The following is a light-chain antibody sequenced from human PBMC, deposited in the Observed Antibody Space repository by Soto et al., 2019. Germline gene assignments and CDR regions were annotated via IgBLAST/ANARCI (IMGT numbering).Light chain of an antibody. CDR2: VAS. CDR1: QSVSRSY. V-gene: IGKV3-20*01. CDR3: HQYGSSPPMYT. Sequence: EIVLTQSTGTLSLSPGERTTLSCRASQSVSRSYLAWYQQKPSQAPRLLIYVASSRATGIPDRFSGSGSGTDFTITISRLEPEDFAVYYCHQYGSSPPMYTFGQWTKREIK. J-gene: IGKJ2*01.